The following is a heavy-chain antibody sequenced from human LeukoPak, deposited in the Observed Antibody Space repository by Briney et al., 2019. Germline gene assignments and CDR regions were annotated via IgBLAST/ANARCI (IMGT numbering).Heavy chain of an antibody. D-gene: IGHD4-17*01. J-gene: IGHJ4*02. CDR1: GYTFTGYY. CDR2: INPNRGGT. CDR3: ARDFTVATPSFDY. Sequence: ASVKVSCKASGYTFTGYYMHWVRQAPGQGLEWMGWINPNRGGTNYAQKFQGRVTMTMDTSISTAYMELSRLRSDDTAVYYCARDFTVATPSFDYWGQGTLVTVSS. V-gene: IGHV1-2*02.